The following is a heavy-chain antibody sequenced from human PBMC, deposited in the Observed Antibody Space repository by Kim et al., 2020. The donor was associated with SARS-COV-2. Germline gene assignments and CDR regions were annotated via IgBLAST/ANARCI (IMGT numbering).Heavy chain of an antibody. D-gene: IGHD6-13*01. J-gene: IGHJ5*02. Sequence: ASVKVSCKASGYTFTSYAMNWVRQAPGQGLEWMGWINTNTGNPTYAQGFTGRFVFSLDTSVSTAYLQISSLKAEDTAVYYCARDVTQGYSSSWFNWFDPWGQGTLVTVSS. CDR1: GYTFTSYA. CDR3: ARDVTQGYSSSWFNWFDP. CDR2: INTNTGNP. V-gene: IGHV7-4-1*02.